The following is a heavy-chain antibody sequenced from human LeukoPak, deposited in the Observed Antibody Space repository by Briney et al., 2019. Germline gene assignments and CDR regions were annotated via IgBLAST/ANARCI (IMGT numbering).Heavy chain of an antibody. CDR3: ARGAVVPLGRGHKGAFDI. D-gene: IGHD3-10*02. Sequence: ASVKVSCKGSVGTFSSCAISWVRQAPGQGLEWVGGIIPIYGSANYAHKLQGRVTSTADETTNTAYAELSSLRSEDTAVYYCARGAVVPLGRGHKGAFDIWGQGTMVTVSS. J-gene: IGHJ3*02. CDR1: VGTFSSCA. CDR2: IIPIYGSA. V-gene: IGHV1-69*13.